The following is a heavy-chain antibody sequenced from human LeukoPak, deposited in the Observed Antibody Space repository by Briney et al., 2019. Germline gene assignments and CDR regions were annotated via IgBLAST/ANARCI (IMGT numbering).Heavy chain of an antibody. CDR2: ISTYDAKT. CDR1: GYTFTRYG. D-gene: IGHD1-14*01. Sequence: ASVKVSCKASGYTFTRYGVNWVRQAPGQGLEWMGWISTYDAKTNYAQKVQGRVTMGTDKSTSTVYMELRSLTSDDTAVYHCARDLGLKGPDWLDPWGQGTLVTVSS. J-gene: IGHJ5*02. V-gene: IGHV1-18*01. CDR3: ARDLGLKGPDWLDP.